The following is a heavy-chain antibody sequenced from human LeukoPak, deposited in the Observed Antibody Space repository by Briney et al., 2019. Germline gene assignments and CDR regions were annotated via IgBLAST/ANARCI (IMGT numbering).Heavy chain of an antibody. J-gene: IGHJ4*02. D-gene: IGHD1-1*01. Sequence: GGSLRLSCAASGFTFSSYSMNWVRQAPGKGLEWVSYISSSNSTIYYADSVKGRFTISRDNAKNSLYLQMNSLRAEDTAVYYCARDKRNGNFDYWGQGTLVTVSS. V-gene: IGHV3-48*04. CDR2: ISSSNSTI. CDR3: ARDKRNGNFDY. CDR1: GFTFSSYS.